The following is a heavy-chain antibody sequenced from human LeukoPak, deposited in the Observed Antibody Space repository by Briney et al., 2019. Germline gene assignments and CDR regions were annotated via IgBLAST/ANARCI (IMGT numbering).Heavy chain of an antibody. V-gene: IGHV4-59*01. CDR2: IYYSGST. Sequence: SETLSLTCTVSGGSISSYYWSWIQQPPGKGLEWIGYIYYSGSTNYNPSLKSRVTISVDTSKNQFSLKLSSVTAADTAVYYCARYAGYYYDSSGYYFDYWGQGTLVTVSS. CDR1: GGSISSYY. D-gene: IGHD3-22*01. J-gene: IGHJ4*02. CDR3: ARYAGYYYDSSGYYFDY.